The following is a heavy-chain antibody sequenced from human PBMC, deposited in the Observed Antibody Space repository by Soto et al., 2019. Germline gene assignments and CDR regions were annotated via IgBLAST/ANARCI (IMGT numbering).Heavy chain of an antibody. V-gene: IGHV3-30*18. J-gene: IGHJ6*02. D-gene: IGHD1-7*01. Sequence: GGSLRLSCAASGFTFSSYGMHWVRQAPGKGLEWVAVISYDGSNKYYADSVKGRFTISRDNSKNTLYLQMNSLRAEDTAVYYCAKDQGLELPYYYYYGMDVWGQGTTVTVSS. CDR2: ISYDGSNK. CDR1: GFTFSSYG. CDR3: AKDQGLELPYYYYYGMDV.